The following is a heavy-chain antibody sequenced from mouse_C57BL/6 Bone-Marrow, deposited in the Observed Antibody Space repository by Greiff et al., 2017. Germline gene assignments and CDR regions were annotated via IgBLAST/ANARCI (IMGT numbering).Heavy chain of an antibody. CDR3: ASPLRLGV. J-gene: IGHJ1*03. V-gene: IGHV7-3*01. CDR2: IRNKANGYTT. D-gene: IGHD1-2*01. CDR1: GFTFTDYY. Sequence: DVKLVESGGGLVQPGGSLSLSCAASGFTFTDYYMSWVRQPPGKALEWLGFIRNKANGYTTGYSASVKGRFTISRDNSQSILYLQMNALRAEDSATYYCASPLRLGVWGTGTTVTVSS.